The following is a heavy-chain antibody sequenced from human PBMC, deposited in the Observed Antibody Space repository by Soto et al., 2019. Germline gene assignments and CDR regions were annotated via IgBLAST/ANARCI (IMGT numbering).Heavy chain of an antibody. Sequence: SETLSLTCTVSGGSISSYYWSWIRQPPGKGLEWIGYIYYSGSTNYNPSLKSRVTISVDTSKNQFSLKLSSVTAADTAVYYSATLVIDSSSWSVWFDPWGQGTLVTVSS. D-gene: IGHD6-13*01. CDR2: IYYSGST. CDR1: GGSISSYY. J-gene: IGHJ5*02. V-gene: IGHV4-59*08. CDR3: ATLVIDSSSWSVWFDP.